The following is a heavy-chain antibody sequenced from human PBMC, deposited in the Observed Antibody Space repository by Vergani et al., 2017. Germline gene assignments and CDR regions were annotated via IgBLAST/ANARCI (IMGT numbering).Heavy chain of an antibody. V-gene: IGHV3-15*01. CDR3: AREGTATVTTYFDY. D-gene: IGHD4-11*01. Sequence: EVQLVESGGGLVKPGGSLRLSCAASGFTFSNAWMSWVRQAPGKGLEWVGRIKSKTDGGTTDYAAPVKGRFTISRDNSKNTLYLQMNSLRAEDTAVYYCAREGTATVTTYFDYWGQGTLVTVSS. J-gene: IGHJ4*02. CDR2: IKSKTDGGTT. CDR1: GFTFSNAW.